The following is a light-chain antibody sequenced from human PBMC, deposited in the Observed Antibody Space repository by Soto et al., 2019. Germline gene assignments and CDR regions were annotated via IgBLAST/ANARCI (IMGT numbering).Light chain of an antibody. J-gene: IGKJ1*01. CDR3: QNYNSYSEA. V-gene: IGKV1-5*03. CDR1: QSISSW. CDR2: KAS. Sequence: DIQMTQSPSTLSASVGDRVAMTCRASQSISSWLAWYQQKPGKAPKLLIYKASTLKSGVPSRFSGSGSGTAFTLTISSLQPDDFATYYCQNYNSYSEAFGQGTKVDIK.